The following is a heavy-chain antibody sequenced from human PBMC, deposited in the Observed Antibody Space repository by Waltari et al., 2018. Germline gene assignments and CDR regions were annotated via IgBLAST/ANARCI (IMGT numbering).Heavy chain of an antibody. V-gene: IGHV4-34*01. D-gene: IGHD6-13*01. J-gene: IGHJ5*02. CDR1: GGSFSGYY. CDR2: INHSGST. Sequence: QVQLQQWGAGLLKPSETLSLTCAVYGGSFSGYYWSWIRQPPGKGLEWIGEINHSGSTNSNPSLKIRVTISVDTSKNQFSLKLSSVTAADTAVYYCARAYSSSWQGGGWFDPWGQGTLVTVSS. CDR3: ARAYSSSWQGGGWFDP.